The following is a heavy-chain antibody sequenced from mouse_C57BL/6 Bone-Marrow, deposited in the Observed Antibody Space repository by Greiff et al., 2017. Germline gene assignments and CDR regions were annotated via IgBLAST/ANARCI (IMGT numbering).Heavy chain of an antibody. CDR3: ARPSYSNYWYFDV. CDR2: IYPGSGST. CDR1: GYTFTSYW. J-gene: IGHJ1*03. Sequence: QVQLQQPGAELVKPGASVKMSCKASGYTFTSYWITWVKQRPGQGLEWIGDIYPGSGSTNYNEKFQSKATLTVDTSSSTAYMPLSSLTSEDSAVYFCARPSYSNYWYFDVWGTGTTVTVSS. V-gene: IGHV1-55*01. D-gene: IGHD2-5*01.